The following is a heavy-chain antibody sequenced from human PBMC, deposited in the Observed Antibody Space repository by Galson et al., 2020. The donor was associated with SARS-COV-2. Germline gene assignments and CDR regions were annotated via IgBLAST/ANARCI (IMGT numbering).Heavy chain of an antibody. J-gene: IGHJ4*02. CDR3: AKGLSAMAMITFGGVIAPFDY. CDR1: GFTFDDYA. CDR2: ISWDGGST. V-gene: IGHV3-43D*03. Sequence: GGSLRLSCAASGFTFDDYAMHWVRQAPGKGLEWVSLISWDGGSTYYADSVKGRFTISRDNSKNSLYLQMNSLRAEDTALYYCAKGLSAMAMITFGGVIAPFDYWGQVTLVTVSS. D-gene: IGHD3-16*02.